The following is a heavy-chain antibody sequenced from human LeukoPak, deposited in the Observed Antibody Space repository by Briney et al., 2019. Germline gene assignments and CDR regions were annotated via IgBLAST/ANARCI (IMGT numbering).Heavy chain of an antibody. CDR2: ISAYNGNT. D-gene: IGHD3-22*01. CDR3: ARGTAGGYYDSSGLTWFDP. Sequence: ASVKVSCKASGYTFTSYGISWVRQAPGQGLERMGWISAYNGNTNYAQKLQGRVTMTTDTSTSTAYMELRSLRSDDTAVYYCARGTAGGYYDSSGLTWFDPWGQGTLVTVSS. CDR1: GYTFTSYG. J-gene: IGHJ5*02. V-gene: IGHV1-18*01.